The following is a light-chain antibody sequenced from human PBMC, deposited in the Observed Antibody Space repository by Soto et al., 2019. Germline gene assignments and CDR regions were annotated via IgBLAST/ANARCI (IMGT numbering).Light chain of an antibody. Sequence: EIALTQSPGTLSLSPEERATLSCRASQGVGNKYLAWYQQRPGQAPSLLIYAASSRATGVPDRFSGSGSGTDFTLTISRLEPEDFAVYYCQQYTNAHGITFGQGTRLEIK. V-gene: IGKV3-20*01. J-gene: IGKJ5*01. CDR1: QGVGNKY. CDR2: AAS. CDR3: QQYTNAHGIT.